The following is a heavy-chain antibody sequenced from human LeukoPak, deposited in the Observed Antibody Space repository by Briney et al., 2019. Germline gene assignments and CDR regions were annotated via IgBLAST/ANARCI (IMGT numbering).Heavy chain of an antibody. CDR2: INPSGGST. Sequence: ASVKVSCKASGYTFTSYYMHWVRQAPGQGLEWMGIINPSGGSTSYAQKLQGRVTMTTDTSTSTAYMELRSLRSDDTAVYYCARDHYYDSSGYYPEEVNWFDPWGQGTLVTVSS. CDR1: GYTFTSYY. CDR3: ARDHYYDSSGYYPEEVNWFDP. D-gene: IGHD3-22*01. J-gene: IGHJ5*02. V-gene: IGHV1-46*01.